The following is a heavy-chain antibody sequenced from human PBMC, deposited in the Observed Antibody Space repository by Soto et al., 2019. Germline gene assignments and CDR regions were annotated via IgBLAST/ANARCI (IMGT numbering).Heavy chain of an antibody. CDR3: ASLTINPSITMIVL. CDR2: IYYSGST. D-gene: IGHD3-22*01. V-gene: IGHV4-39*01. J-gene: IGHJ4*02. CDR1: GGSISSSSYY. Sequence: PSETLSLTCTVSGGSISSSSYYWGWIRQPPGKGLEWIGSIYYSGSTYYNPSLKSRVTISVDTSKNQFSLKLSSVTAADTAVYYCASLTINPSITMIVLWGQGTLVTVSS.